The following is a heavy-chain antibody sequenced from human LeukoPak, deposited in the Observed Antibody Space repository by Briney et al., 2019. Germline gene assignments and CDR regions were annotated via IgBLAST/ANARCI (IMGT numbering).Heavy chain of an antibody. CDR3: GKGYYDYIWGSYRSDAFDI. Sequence: GGSLRLSCAASGFPFNSYVMTWVRQAPGKGLEWVSVISGSGGLTYHADSVKGRFTGSRDNSKNTLYLQMNSLRAEDTAVYSCGKGYYDYIWGSYRSDAFDIWGQGTMVTVSS. CDR1: GFPFNSYV. V-gene: IGHV3-23*01. CDR2: ISGSGGLT. J-gene: IGHJ3*02. D-gene: IGHD3-16*02.